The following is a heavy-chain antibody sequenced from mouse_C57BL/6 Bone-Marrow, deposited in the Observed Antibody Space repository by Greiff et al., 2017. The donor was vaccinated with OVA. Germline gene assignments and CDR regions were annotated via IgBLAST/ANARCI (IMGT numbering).Heavy chain of an antibody. J-gene: IGHJ4*01. Sequence: QVQLQQPGAELVMPGASVKLSCKASGYTFTSYWMHWVKQRPGHGLEWIGEIDPSDSYTNYNQKFKGKSTLTADKSSSTAYMQLSSLTSEDSAVYYCATITTVVARDYYAMDYWGQGTPVTVSA. CDR2: IDPSDSYT. CDR3: ATITTVVARDYYAMDY. V-gene: IGHV1-69*01. CDR1: GYTFTSYW. D-gene: IGHD1-1*01.